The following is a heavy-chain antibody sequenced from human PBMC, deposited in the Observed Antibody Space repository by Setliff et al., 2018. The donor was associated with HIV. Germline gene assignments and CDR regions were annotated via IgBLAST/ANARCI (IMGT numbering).Heavy chain of an antibody. J-gene: IGHJ5*01. Sequence: PSETLSLTCTVSGGSISSGSYYWSWIRHLPGKGLEWIGYIHYTGSNFYNPSLTDRLTLSVDTSDNQFSLKLTSVTAADTAVYYCARGGNSRAAWFDSWGQGTLGTAPQ. CDR3: ARGGNSRAAWFDS. D-gene: IGHD5-12*01. CDR1: GGSISSGSYY. V-gene: IGHV4-31*03. CDR2: IHYTGSN.